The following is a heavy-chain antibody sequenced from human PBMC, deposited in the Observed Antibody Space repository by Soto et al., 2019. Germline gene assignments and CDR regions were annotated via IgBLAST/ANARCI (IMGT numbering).Heavy chain of an antibody. Sequence: SLRLSCAASGFTFSSYSMNWVRQAPGKGLEWVSSISSSSSYIYYADSVKGRFTISRDNAKNSLYLQMNSLRAEDTAVYYCAREGSGAAAVDYWGQGTLVTVSS. CDR1: GFTFSSYS. CDR3: AREGSGAAAVDY. J-gene: IGHJ4*02. CDR2: ISSSSSYI. V-gene: IGHV3-21*01. D-gene: IGHD6-13*01.